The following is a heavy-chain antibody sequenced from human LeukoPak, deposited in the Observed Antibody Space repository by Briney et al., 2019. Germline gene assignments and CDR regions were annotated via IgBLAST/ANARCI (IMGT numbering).Heavy chain of an antibody. Sequence: ASVKVSCKASGYTFTSYGISWVRQAPGQGLEWMGWISAYNGNTNYAQKLQGRVTMTTDTSTSTAYMELRSLRSDDTAVYYCARDELRLTGYYKGLGYWGQGTLVTVSS. J-gene: IGHJ4*02. CDR1: GYTFTSYG. CDR2: ISAYNGNT. V-gene: IGHV1-18*01. CDR3: ARDELRLTGYYKGLGY. D-gene: IGHD3-9*01.